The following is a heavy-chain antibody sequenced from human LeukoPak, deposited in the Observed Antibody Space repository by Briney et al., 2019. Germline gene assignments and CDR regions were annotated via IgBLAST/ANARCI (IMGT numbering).Heavy chain of an antibody. V-gene: IGHV4-34*01. J-gene: IGHJ4*02. CDR3: ARERVRYSSGPLDY. D-gene: IGHD6-25*01. Sequence: NPSETLSLTCAVYGGSFSGYYWSWIRQPPGKGLEWIGEINHSGSTNYNPSLKSRVTISVDTSKNQFSLKLSSVTAADTAVYYCARERVRYSSGPLDYWGQGTLVTVSS. CDR2: INHSGST. CDR1: GGSFSGYY.